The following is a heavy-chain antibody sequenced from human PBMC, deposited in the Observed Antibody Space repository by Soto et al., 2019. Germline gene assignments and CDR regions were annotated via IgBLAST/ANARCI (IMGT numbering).Heavy chain of an antibody. V-gene: IGHV4-34*01. CDR3: ARGRWHDY. CDR2: INHSGST. J-gene: IGHJ4*02. D-gene: IGHD2-15*01. CDR1: GGSFSGYY. Sequence: QVQLQQWGAGLLKPSETLSLTCAVYGGSFSGYYWSWIRQPPGKGLEWIGEINHSGSTNYNPSLNSRVTLSVDTSKNQCSLKLSSVTDADTAVYYCARGRWHDYLGQGTLVTVSS.